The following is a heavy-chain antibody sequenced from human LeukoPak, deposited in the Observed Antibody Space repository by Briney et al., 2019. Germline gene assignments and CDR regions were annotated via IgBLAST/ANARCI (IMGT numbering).Heavy chain of an antibody. J-gene: IGHJ4*02. D-gene: IGHD3-3*01. CDR2: INSHGDTT. CDR1: GFTFRKYR. V-gene: IGHV3-74*01. CDR3: ARASGYLNDLDF. Sequence: PGGSLRLSCEATGFTFRKYRMHWVRQSPGKGLVWVSFINSHGDTTTYADSVRGRFTISRDNAKNTVFLQMTSLVAEDTAVYYCARASGYLNDLDFWGQGTLVSVSS.